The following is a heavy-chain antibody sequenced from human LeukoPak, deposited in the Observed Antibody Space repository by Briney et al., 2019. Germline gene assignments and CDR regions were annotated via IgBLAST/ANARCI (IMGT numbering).Heavy chain of an antibody. CDR2: IYHSGST. V-gene: IGHV4-30-2*05. D-gene: IGHD5-12*01. CDR3: ARVVATCFDY. CDR1: GGSISSGGYY. J-gene: IGHJ4*02. Sequence: SQTLSLTCTVSGGSISSGGYYWSWIRQPPGKGLEWIGYIYHSGSTYYNPSLKSRVTISVDTSKNQFSLKLSSVTAADTAVYYCARVVATCFDYWGQGTLVTVSS.